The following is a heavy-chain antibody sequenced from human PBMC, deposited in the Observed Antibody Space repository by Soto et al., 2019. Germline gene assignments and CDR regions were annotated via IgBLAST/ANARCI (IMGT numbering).Heavy chain of an antibody. CDR2: VRSKADGGTT. D-gene: IGHD1-7*01. V-gene: IGHV3-15*01. J-gene: IGHJ4*02. Sequence: EVQLVESGGGLVKPGGSLRLSCAASGFTFANAWMSWVRQAPGKGLEWVGRVRSKADGGTTDYAAPVKGRSTISRDDSENTLYLQMNSLKIDDTAVYYCRRDWDYPVLWGQGTLVTVSS. CDR3: RRDWDYPVL. CDR1: GFTFANAW.